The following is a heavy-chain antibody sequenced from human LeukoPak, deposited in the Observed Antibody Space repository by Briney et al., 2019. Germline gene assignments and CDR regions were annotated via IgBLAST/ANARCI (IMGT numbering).Heavy chain of an antibody. CDR1: GYTFTNYY. V-gene: IGHV1-8*03. CDR2: TNPNSGNT. J-gene: IGHJ5*02. CDR3: ARSLVSRRGFDP. Sequence: GASVKVSCKASGYTFTNYYMHWVRQAPGQGLEWMGWTNPNSGNTGYAQKFQGRVTITRNTSISTAYMELSSLRSEDTAVYYCARSLVSRRGFDPWGQGTLVTVSS. D-gene: IGHD5/OR15-5a*01.